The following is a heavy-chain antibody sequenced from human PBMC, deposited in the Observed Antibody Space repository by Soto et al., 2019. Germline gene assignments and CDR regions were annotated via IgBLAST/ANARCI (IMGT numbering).Heavy chain of an antibody. J-gene: IGHJ4*02. CDR3: ALRKTGSYFDY. Sequence: GSLRLSCEGSGYTFITYAMRWLRQAPVKGLEWVSGIGASGAGTYYADSVKGRFTISRDNSKNTLHLQMSSLRAEDTAVYYCALRKTGSYFDYWGQGTLVTVSS. CDR2: IGASGAGT. D-gene: IGHD1-26*01. CDR1: GYTFITYA. V-gene: IGHV3-23*01.